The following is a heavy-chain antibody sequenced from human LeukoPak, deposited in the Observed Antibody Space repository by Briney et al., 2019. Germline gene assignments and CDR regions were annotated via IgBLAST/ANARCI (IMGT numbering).Heavy chain of an antibody. Sequence: PSETLSLTCAVYGGSFSGYYWSWIRQPPGKGLEWIGEINHSGSTNYNPSLKSRVSMSVDTSKNQFSLKLTAVTAADTAVYYCVKDGRASSTSSDFWGQGTLVTVSS. V-gene: IGHV4-34*01. CDR2: INHSGST. J-gene: IGHJ4*02. D-gene: IGHD1-26*01. CDR3: VKDGRASSTSSDF. CDR1: GGSFSGYY.